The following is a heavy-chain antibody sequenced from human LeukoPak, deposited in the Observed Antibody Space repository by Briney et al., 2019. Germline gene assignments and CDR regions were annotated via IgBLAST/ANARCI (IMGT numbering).Heavy chain of an antibody. J-gene: IGHJ5*02. D-gene: IGHD6-13*01. Sequence: SETLSLTCAVYGGSFSGYYWSWIRQPPGKGLEWLGEINHSGSTNYNPSLKSRVTISVDTSKKQFSLKLSSVTAADTAVYYCAGQQLTEAWFDPWGQGTLVTVSS. CDR3: AGQQLTEAWFDP. V-gene: IGHV4-34*01. CDR2: INHSGST. CDR1: GGSFSGYY.